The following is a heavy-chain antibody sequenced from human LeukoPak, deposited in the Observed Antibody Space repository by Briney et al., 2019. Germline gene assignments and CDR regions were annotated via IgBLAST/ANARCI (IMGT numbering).Heavy chain of an antibody. CDR3: ARFTIVTGRFDP. D-gene: IGHD1-20*01. Sequence: GASVKVSCKASGYTFTGYYMHWVRQAPGQGLEWMGRINPNSGGTNYAQKFQGRVTMTRDTSISTAYMELSRLRSDDTAVYYCARFTIVTGRFDPWGQGTLVTVSS. J-gene: IGHJ5*02. CDR2: INPNSGGT. CDR1: GYTFTGYY. V-gene: IGHV1-2*06.